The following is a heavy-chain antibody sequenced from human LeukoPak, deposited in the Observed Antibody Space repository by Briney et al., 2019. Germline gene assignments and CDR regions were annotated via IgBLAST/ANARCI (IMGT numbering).Heavy chain of an antibody. J-gene: IGHJ4*02. CDR3: ARDRRITMMVGYFDY. Sequence: HSERSLRLSCAASGFTFSSYAMHWVRQAPGKGLEWVAVISYDGSNKYYADSVKGRFTISRDNSKNTLYLQMNSLRAEDTTVYYCARDRRITMMVGYFDYWGQGTLVTVSS. CDR2: ISYDGSNK. D-gene: IGHD3-22*01. V-gene: IGHV3-30-3*01. CDR1: GFTFSSYA.